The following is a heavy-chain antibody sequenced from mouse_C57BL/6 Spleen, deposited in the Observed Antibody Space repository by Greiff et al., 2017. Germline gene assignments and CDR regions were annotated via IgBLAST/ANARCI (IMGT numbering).Heavy chain of an antibody. CDR3: ARDSPFAY. J-gene: IGHJ3*01. Sequence: VQGVESGAELVKPGASVKISCKASGYAFSSYWMNWVKQRPGKGLEWIGQIYPGDGDTNYNGKFKGKATLTADKSSSTAYMQLSSLTSEDSAVYFCARDSPFAYWGQGTLVTVSA. CDR2: IYPGDGDT. V-gene: IGHV1-80*01. D-gene: IGHD6-1*01. CDR1: GYAFSSYW.